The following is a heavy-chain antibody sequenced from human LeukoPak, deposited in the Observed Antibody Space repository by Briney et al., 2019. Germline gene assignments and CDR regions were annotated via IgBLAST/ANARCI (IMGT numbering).Heavy chain of an antibody. V-gene: IGHV3-30*02. D-gene: IGHD3-16*01. Sequence: GRSLRLSCAASGFTFSSNGMHWVRQAPGKGLEWVAFIRYDGSNKYYAASVKGRFTLSRDNSKNTLYLQMNSLRAEDTAVYYCAKDAWGGKHFDYWGQGTLVTVSS. J-gene: IGHJ4*02. CDR1: GFTFSSNG. CDR3: AKDAWGGKHFDY. CDR2: IRYDGSNK.